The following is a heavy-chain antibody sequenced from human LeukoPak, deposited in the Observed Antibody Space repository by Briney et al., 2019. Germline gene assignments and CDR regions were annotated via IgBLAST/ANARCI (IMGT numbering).Heavy chain of an antibody. CDR1: GYSFSSSG. Sequence: ASVKVSCKASGYSFSSSGITWVRQAPGQGLKWMGWIIGYNGNTADAQIFQGRVTMTTDTSTSTAYMELRSLRSDDTAVYFCARSGHCSGTSCYGEGIDFWGQGTLVTVSS. CDR3: ARSGHCSGTSCYGEGIDF. D-gene: IGHD2-2*01. J-gene: IGHJ4*02. CDR2: IIGYNGNT. V-gene: IGHV1-18*01.